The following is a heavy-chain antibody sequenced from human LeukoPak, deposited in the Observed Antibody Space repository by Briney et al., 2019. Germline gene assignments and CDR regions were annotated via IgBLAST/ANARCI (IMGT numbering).Heavy chain of an antibody. CDR2: IYSGGST. CDR1: GFTFSSYS. V-gene: IGHV3-53*01. J-gene: IGHJ4*02. D-gene: IGHD3-10*01. Sequence: GGSLRLSCAASGFTFSSYSMNWVRQAPGKGLEWVSVIYSGGSTYYADSVKGRFTISRDNSKNTLYLQMNSLRAEDTGVYYCARALPPRFGEFSYYFDYWGQGTLVSVSS. CDR3: ARALPPRFGEFSYYFDY.